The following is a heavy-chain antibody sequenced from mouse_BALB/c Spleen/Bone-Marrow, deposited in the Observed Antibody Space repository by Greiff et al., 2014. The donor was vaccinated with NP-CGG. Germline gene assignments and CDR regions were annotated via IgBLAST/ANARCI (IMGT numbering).Heavy chain of an antibody. CDR1: GFSLTSYG. D-gene: IGHD1-2*01. J-gene: IGHJ4*01. CDR3: ARITTATGAMDY. Sequence: VQGVESGPGLVAPSQSLSISCSVSGFSLTSYGVHWVRQPPGKGLEWLGVIWADRSTNYNSALMSRLSISKDNSKSQVFLKMNSLQTDDTAMYYCARITTATGAMDYWGQGTSVTVSS. V-gene: IGHV2-9*02. CDR2: IWADRST.